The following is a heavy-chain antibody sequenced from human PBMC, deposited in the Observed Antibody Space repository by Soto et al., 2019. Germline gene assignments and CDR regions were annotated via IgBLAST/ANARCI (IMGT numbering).Heavy chain of an antibody. CDR1: GVSISSYF. V-gene: IGHV4-59*01. CDR3: ARSRYGAVTHPYCLAF. Sequence: QVQLQESGPGLVKPSETLSLTCTVSGVSISSYFWSWIRQPPGKGLEWIGYIFYRGSINYNPSLRGRVTMPXXTXKXXFSLKLSSVTAADTAVYYCARSRYGAVTHPYCLAFWGQGTLVTVSS. J-gene: IGHJ4*02. D-gene: IGHD4-17*01. CDR2: IFYRGSI.